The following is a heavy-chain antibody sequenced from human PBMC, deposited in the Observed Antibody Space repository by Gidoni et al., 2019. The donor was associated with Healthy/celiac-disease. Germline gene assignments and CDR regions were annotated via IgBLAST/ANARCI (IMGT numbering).Heavy chain of an antibody. CDR1: GFTFNSYP. D-gene: IGHD2-21*01. Sequence: EVQLVESGGGLVKPGGSLRLSCAASGFTFNSYPINWVRQAPGKGLEWVSSISGSGTYIYFADSVKGRFTLSRDNAKNSLYLQMNSLRAEDTAVYYCARDRRAPFFYCGGDCYYGMDVWGQGTTVTVSS. V-gene: IGHV3-21*01. CDR2: ISGSGTYI. J-gene: IGHJ6*02. CDR3: ARDRRAPFFYCGGDCYYGMDV.